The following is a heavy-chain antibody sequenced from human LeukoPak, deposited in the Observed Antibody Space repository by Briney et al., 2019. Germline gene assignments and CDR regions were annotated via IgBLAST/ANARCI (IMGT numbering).Heavy chain of an antibody. Sequence: SETLSLTCTVSGYSISSYYWSWIRQPAGKGLEWIGHIYTSGSTNYNPSLKSRVTMSVDTSKNQFSLKLSSVTAADTAVYYCATGTGFSSSWPFDYWGQGTLVTVSS. CDR3: ATGTGFSSSWPFDY. CDR1: GYSISSYY. D-gene: IGHD6-13*01. CDR2: IYTSGST. J-gene: IGHJ4*02. V-gene: IGHV4-4*07.